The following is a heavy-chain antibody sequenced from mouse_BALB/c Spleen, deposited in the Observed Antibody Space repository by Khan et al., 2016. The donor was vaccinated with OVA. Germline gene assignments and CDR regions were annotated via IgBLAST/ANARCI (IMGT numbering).Heavy chain of an antibody. J-gene: IGHJ1*01. Sequence: QVQLQQSGAELVKPGASVKLSCKASGYTFTSYDINWVRQRPEQGLEWIGWIFPGDGSTKYNEKFKGKATLTSDKSSSTAYMQLSRLTSEDSSVYFCARHYYGSILSWYFDVWGAGTTVTVSS. CDR3: ARHYYGSILSWYFDV. CDR2: IFPGDGST. V-gene: IGHV1-85*01. CDR1: GYTFTSYD. D-gene: IGHD1-1*01.